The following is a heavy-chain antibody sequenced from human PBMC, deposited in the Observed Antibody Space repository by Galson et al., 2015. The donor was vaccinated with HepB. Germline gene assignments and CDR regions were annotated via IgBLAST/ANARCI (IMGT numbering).Heavy chain of an antibody. J-gene: IGHJ5*02. Sequence: SLRLSCAASGFTFSSYGMHWVRQAPGKGLEWVGVIWYDGSNKYYADSVKGRFTISRDNSKNTLFLQMNSLRAEDTAVDFCARAEYHLLSPSYNWFDPWGQGTLVAVSS. CDR2: IWYDGSNK. CDR3: ARAEYHLLSPSYNWFDP. D-gene: IGHD2-2*01. V-gene: IGHV3-33*01. CDR1: GFTFSSYG.